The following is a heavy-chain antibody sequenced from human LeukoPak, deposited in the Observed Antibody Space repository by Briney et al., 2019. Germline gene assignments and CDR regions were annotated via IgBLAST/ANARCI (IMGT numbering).Heavy chain of an antibody. CDR1: GGSYSRYH. J-gene: IGHJ5*02. Sequence: SDTLSLTCTVSGGSYSRYHWSWIRQPPGKGLEWIGHIYYSGSNNYNPPLKSRVTIPVDTCKHQFSLKLSSETAADTAVYYISRGGPPYYVETPYDWFDPWGEGTLVSVSS. CDR3: SRGGPPYYVETPYDWFDP. CDR2: IYYSGSN. V-gene: IGHV4-59*12. D-gene: IGHD3-16*01.